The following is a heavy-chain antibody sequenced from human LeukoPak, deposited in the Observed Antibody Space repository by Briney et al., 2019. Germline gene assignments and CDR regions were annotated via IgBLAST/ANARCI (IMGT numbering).Heavy chain of an antibody. CDR2: ISGSGGST. D-gene: IGHD6-19*01. V-gene: IGHV3-23*01. CDR1: GFTFSSYA. Sequence: GGSLRLSCAASGFTFSSYAMNWVRQAPGKGLEWVSAISGSGGSTYYADSVKGRFTISRDNSNNTVYLRMNSLRADDTAVYYCAKGGRVAGTLALGYWGQGTLVTVSS. CDR3: AKGGRVAGTLALGY. J-gene: IGHJ4*02.